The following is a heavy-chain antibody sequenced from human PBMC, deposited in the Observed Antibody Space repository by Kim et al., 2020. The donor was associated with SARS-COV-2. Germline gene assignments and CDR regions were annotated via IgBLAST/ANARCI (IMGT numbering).Heavy chain of an antibody. V-gene: IGHV3-30*07. CDR3: AGFGPYYYYGMDV. D-gene: IGHD3-16*01. Sequence: ADSVKGRFAIPRANSKDTLYLQMNSLRHEDTAVYYCAGFGPYYYYGMDVWGQGTTVTVSS. J-gene: IGHJ6*02.